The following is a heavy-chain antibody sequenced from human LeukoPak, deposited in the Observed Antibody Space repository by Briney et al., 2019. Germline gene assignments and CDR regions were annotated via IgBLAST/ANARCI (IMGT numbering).Heavy chain of an antibody. Sequence: SETLSLTCTVSGGSISGYYWSWIRQPPGKGLEYIGYIHYSVNTNYNPSLKSRVTISVDTSKNQFSLRLSSVTAADTGVYYCTRQSEFYYNGMDIWGQGTTVTVSS. CDR3: TRQSEFYYNGMDI. CDR1: GGSISGYY. V-gene: IGHV4-59*08. D-gene: IGHD3-10*01. J-gene: IGHJ6*02. CDR2: IHYSVNT.